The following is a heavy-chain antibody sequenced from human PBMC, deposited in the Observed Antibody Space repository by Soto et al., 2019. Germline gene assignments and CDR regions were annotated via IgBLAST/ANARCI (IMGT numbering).Heavy chain of an antibody. CDR1: GFTFSSYG. CDR2: IWYDGSNK. V-gene: IGHV3-33*01. CDR3: ARVPGDLSSGWYDY. D-gene: IGHD6-19*01. Sequence: QVQLVESGGGVVQPGRSLRLSCAASGFTFSSYGMHWVRQAPGKGLEWVAVIWYDGSNKYYADSVKGRFTTSRDISKNTLYLQMNSLRAEDTAVYYCARVPGDLSSGWYDYWGQGTLVTVSS. J-gene: IGHJ4*02.